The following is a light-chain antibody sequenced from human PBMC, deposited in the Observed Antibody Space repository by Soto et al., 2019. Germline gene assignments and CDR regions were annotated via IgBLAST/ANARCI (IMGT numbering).Light chain of an antibody. CDR3: QQYDNWPPIT. CDR2: AAS. J-gene: IGKJ5*01. V-gene: IGKV3-15*01. CDR1: QSISTG. Sequence: ELMMTQSPPTLSVSAGQRPARSCRASQSISTGLTRNQQKHGQAPRLLIYAASARATGIPARFSGSGSGTEFTLTISSLQSEDFAVYYCQQYDNWPPITFGQGTRLEIK.